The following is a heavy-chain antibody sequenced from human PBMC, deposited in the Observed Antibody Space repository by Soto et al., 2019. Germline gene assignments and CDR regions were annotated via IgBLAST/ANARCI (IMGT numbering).Heavy chain of an antibody. D-gene: IGHD4-17*01. CDR1: GFTFTDYA. J-gene: IGHJ4*02. CDR3: AKSATVTRY. Sequence: EVQLLESGGGLTQPGGSLRLSCTASGFTFTDYAMHWVRQVPGKGLEWVSGITGSGLTTYYSHFAKGRFTISRDNSKNTLFLQMNSLRDEDSAIYYCAKSATVTRYWGQGAQVTVAA. V-gene: IGHV3-23*01. CDR2: ITGSGLTT.